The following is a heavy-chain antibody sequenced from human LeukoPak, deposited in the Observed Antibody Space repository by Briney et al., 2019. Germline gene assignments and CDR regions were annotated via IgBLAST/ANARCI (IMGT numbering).Heavy chain of an antibody. J-gene: IGHJ4*02. CDR1: GGSISSYY. V-gene: IGHV4-59*01. CDR3: ARSYSSGGSCYWGPFDY. Sequence: PSETLSLTCTVSGGSISSYYWSWIRQPPGKGLEWIGYIYYSGSTNYNPSLKSRVTISVDTSKNQFSLKLSSVTAADTAVYYCARSYSSGGSCYWGPFDYWGQGTLVTVSS. CDR2: IYYSGST. D-gene: IGHD2-15*01.